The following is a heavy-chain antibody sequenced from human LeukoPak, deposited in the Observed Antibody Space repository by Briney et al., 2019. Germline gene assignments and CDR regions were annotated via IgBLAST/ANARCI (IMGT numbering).Heavy chain of an antibody. V-gene: IGHV3-21*04. Sequence: GGSLRLSCAASGFTFSSYSMNWVRQAPGKGLEWVSSISSSSSYIYYADSVKGRFTISRDNSKNTLYLQMNSLRAEDTAVYYCAKGDFAAVAVGAFDIWAKGQWSPSLQ. CDR3: AKGDFAAVAVGAFDI. CDR1: GFTFSSYS. J-gene: IGHJ3*02. D-gene: IGHD6-19*01. CDR2: ISSSSSYI.